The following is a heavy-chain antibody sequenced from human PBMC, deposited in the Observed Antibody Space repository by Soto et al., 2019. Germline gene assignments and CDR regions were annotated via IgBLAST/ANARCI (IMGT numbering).Heavy chain of an antibody. CDR3: ARHGVGNGFDI. Sequence: GDSMKISCKGSGYSFTSYWIGWVRQMSGKGLEWMGIIYPGDSATRYSPSFQGQVTFSADKSASTAYMQWSSLKASDTAMYYCARHGVGNGFDICAQGTMVTVSS. D-gene: IGHD3-3*01. V-gene: IGHV5-51*01. CDR1: GYSFTSYW. CDR2: IYPGDSAT. J-gene: IGHJ3*02.